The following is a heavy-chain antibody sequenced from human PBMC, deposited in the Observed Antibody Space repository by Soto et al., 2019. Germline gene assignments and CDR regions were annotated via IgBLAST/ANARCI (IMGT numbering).Heavy chain of an antibody. V-gene: IGHV4-34*01. Sequence: AAETLSLTGVVSGGSFRVLYWGWVLQAPGKGLEWIGEINDSGSTHYNPSLKSRVTISVDTSKNQFSLNLSSVTAADTALYYCARGLSFVVVPTAIRWFAPWGQGTLVTVS. D-gene: IGHD2-2*01. CDR2: INDSGST. CDR3: ARGLSFVVVPTAIRWFAP. CDR1: GGSFRVLY. J-gene: IGHJ5*02.